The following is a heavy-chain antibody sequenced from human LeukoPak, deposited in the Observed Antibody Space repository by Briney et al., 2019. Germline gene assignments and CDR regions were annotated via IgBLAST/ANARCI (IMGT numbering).Heavy chain of an antibody. D-gene: IGHD6-19*01. Sequence: PGGSLRLSCAASEFTFSSYWMSWVRQAPGKGLEWVANIKQDGSEKYYVDSVKGRFTISRDNAKNSVYLQMSSMRDEDTALYYCAKDATAVPGTVYMDVWGKGTTVTVSS. V-gene: IGHV3-7*01. CDR1: EFTFSSYW. CDR3: AKDATAVPGTVYMDV. CDR2: IKQDGSEK. J-gene: IGHJ6*03.